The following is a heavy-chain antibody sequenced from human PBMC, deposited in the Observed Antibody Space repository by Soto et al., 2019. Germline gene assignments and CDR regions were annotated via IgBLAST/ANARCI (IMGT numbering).Heavy chain of an antibody. CDR2: INQSGST. CDR1: GGSFSGSY. CDR3: ARVVGSSGWYYGSFDI. V-gene: IGHV4-34*01. J-gene: IGHJ3*02. Sequence: SETLSLTCAVYGGSFSGSYWNWVRQPPGKGLEWIGEINQSGSTNYNPSLKSRVTISVDTSKNQFSLKLSSVTAADSAVYYCARVVGSSGWYYGSFDIWGPGTMVTV. D-gene: IGHD6-19*01.